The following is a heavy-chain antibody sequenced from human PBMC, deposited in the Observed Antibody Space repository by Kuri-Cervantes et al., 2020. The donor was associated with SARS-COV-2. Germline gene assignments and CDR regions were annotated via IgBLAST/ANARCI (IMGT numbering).Heavy chain of an antibody. V-gene: IGHV3-11*06. Sequence: GGSLRLSCAASGFSFSDYYMIWIRQAPGKGLEWVSCISSSTTYTNHADSVKGRFTISRDNAKNSLYLHMDSLRAEDSAVYSCAREDSGTNDAFDIWGQGATVTVSS. CDR1: GFSFSDYY. D-gene: IGHD3-10*01. CDR2: ISSSTTYT. CDR3: AREDSGTNDAFDI. J-gene: IGHJ3*02.